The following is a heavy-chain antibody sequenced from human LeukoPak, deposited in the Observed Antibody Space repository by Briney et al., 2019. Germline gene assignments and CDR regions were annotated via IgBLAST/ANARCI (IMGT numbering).Heavy chain of an antibody. D-gene: IGHD3-9*01. CDR3: VRDPDILTGVAFDI. V-gene: IGHV3-7*05. CDR2: IKQDGSAK. J-gene: IGHJ3*02. Sequence: GGSLRLSCAASGFSFSSDWMNWVRQAREKGLEWVANIKQDGSAKNYVDSVKGRFTVARDNAKNSLYLQMNSLRAEDTAVYYCVRDPDILTGVAFDIWGQGTMVTVSS. CDR1: GFSFSSDW.